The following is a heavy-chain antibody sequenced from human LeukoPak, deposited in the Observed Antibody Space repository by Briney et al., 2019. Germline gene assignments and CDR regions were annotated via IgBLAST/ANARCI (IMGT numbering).Heavy chain of an antibody. Sequence: SETLSLTCTVSGGSISSSSCYWGWIRQPPGKGLEWIGSIYYSGSTYYNPSLKSRVTISVDTSKNQFSLKLSSVTAADTAVYYCARDRDYDYVWGSYRHFDYWGQGTLVTVSS. CDR3: ARDRDYDYVWGSYRHFDY. D-gene: IGHD3-16*02. J-gene: IGHJ4*02. CDR2: IYYSGST. V-gene: IGHV4-39*07. CDR1: GGSISSSSCY.